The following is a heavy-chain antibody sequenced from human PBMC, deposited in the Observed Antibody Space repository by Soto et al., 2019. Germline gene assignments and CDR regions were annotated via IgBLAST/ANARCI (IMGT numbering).Heavy chain of an antibody. CDR3: SKGYAYYFAY. Sequence: PWGSLRLFCAASGFRFRNYWMTWVRQAPGKGLEWVLSIKHDGSETYSVDSVKGRFTSSRDNAENSVYLQMHSLRAEDTAVYFCSKGYAYYFAYWGQGTLVNVS. CDR2: IKHDGSET. CDR1: GFRFRNYW. V-gene: IGHV3-7*03. D-gene: IGHD5-12*01. J-gene: IGHJ4*02.